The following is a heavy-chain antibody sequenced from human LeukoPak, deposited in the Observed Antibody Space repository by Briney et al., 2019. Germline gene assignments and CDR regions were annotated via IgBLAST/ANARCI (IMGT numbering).Heavy chain of an antibody. CDR2: ISPIFGTV. J-gene: IGHJ6*03. D-gene: IGHD3-3*01. V-gene: IGHV1-69*06. CDR3: ARSLFRFLEWSYRSYYYCYMDV. Sequence: SVKVSCTASGGSVSSYAISWVRQAPGPGLDWMGRISPIFGTVNYAQKFQGRVTITADKSTSTAYMELSSLRSEDTAVYYCARSLFRFLEWSYRSYYYCYMDVWGKGTTVTVSS. CDR1: GGSVSSYA.